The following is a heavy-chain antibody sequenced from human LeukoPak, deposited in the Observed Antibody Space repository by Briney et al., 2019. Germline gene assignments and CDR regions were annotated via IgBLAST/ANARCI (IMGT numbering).Heavy chain of an antibody. CDR3: ARGERGYCSSTSCSAGGMDV. CDR1: GFTFNSYG. D-gene: IGHD2-2*01. CDR2: ISSSGSTI. Sequence: GGSLRLSCAASGFTFNSYGMHWVRQAPGKGLEWVSYISSSGSTIYYADSVKGRFTISRDNAKNSLYLQMNSLRAEDTAVYYCARGERGYCSSTSCSAGGMDVWGQGTTVTVSS. J-gene: IGHJ6*02. V-gene: IGHV3-48*04.